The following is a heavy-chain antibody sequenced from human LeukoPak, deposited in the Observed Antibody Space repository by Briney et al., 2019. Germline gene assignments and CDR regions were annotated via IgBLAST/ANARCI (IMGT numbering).Heavy chain of an antibody. D-gene: IGHD6-13*01. CDR3: ATTDDSAAGPH. V-gene: IGHV3-7*01. J-gene: IGHJ4*02. CDR1: GFTFSGYW. CDR2: IKQDGSQK. Sequence: GGSLRLSCATSGFTFSGYWMTWVRQVPGKGLDWVGNIKQDGSQKFYADSVKGRFTISRDNAENSLYLQMNNLRAEDTAVYYCATTDDSAAGPHWGQGTLVTVSS.